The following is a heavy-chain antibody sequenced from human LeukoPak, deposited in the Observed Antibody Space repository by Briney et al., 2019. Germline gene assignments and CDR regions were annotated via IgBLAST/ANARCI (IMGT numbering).Heavy chain of an antibody. V-gene: IGHV3-74*01. CDR2: IDSDGSST. D-gene: IGHD6-19*01. CDR1: GFTFSSYG. Sequence: GGSLRLSCAASGFTFSSYGMHWVRQAPGKGLEWVSHIDSDGSSTNYADSVKGRFTISRDNAKNTLYLQMNSLRAEDTAVYYCARALRLAVNLDYWGQGTLVTVSS. CDR3: ARALRLAVNLDY. J-gene: IGHJ4*02.